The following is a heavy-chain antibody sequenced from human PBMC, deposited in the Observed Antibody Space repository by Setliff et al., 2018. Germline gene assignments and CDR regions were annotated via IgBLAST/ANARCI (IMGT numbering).Heavy chain of an antibody. CDR1: GYSITSGYY. CDR2: LFHTGTP. CDR3: ARHLWGRWMATSSDYFDY. Sequence: PSETLSLTCTVSGYSITSGYYWGWIRQSPGKGLEWLGSLFHTGTPYYNPSLQSRLTMSVDASNNQFSLKLNSVTADDAAVYYCARHLWGRWMATSSDYFDYWGQGSRGTVSS. J-gene: IGHJ4*02. V-gene: IGHV4-38-2*02. D-gene: IGHD5-12*01.